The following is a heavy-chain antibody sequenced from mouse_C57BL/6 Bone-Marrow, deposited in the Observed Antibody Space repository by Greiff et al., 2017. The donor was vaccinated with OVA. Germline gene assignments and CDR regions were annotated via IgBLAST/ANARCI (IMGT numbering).Heavy chain of an antibody. D-gene: IGHD1-1*01. J-gene: IGHJ3*01. Sequence: VQLQQSGAELVRPGASVKLSCTASGFNIKDDYMHWVKQRPEQGLEWIGWIDPENGDTAYASKFQGKATITADTSSNTAYLQLSSLTSEDTAVYYCTTASHYYGRAWFAYWGQGTLVTVSA. V-gene: IGHV14-4*01. CDR3: TTASHYYGRAWFAY. CDR2: IDPENGDT. CDR1: GFNIKDDY.